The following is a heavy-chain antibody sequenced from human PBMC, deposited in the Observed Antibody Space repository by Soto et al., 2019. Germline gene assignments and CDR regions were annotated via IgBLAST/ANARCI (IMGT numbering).Heavy chain of an antibody. Sequence: QLQLQESGSGLVKPSQTLSLTCAVSGGSISSGGYSWSWIRQPPGKGLEWIGYIYHSGSTYYNPSLKSRVTISVARSNNQFSLKLSSVTAADTAVYYCARASGYYSYFDYCGQGTLVTVSS. CDR3: ARASGYYSYFDY. CDR1: GGSISSGGYS. V-gene: IGHV4-30-2*01. D-gene: IGHD3-22*01. CDR2: IYHSGST. J-gene: IGHJ4*02.